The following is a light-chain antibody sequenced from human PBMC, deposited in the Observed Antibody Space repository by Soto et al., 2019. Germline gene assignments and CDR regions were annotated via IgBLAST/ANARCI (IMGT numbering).Light chain of an antibody. CDR3: QQRSSAIT. J-gene: IGKJ5*01. CDR2: DAS. Sequence: EIVLTQSPATLSLSPGQRATLSCRASQSVSSHLAWFQQRPGQAPRLLIYDASNRATGIPARFSGRGSGTDFTLTISSLEPEDFAVYYCQQRSSAITFGQGTRREIK. V-gene: IGKV3-11*01. CDR1: QSVSSH.